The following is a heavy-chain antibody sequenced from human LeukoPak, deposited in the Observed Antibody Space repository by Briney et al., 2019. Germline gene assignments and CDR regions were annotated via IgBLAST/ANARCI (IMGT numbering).Heavy chain of an antibody. V-gene: IGHV3-64*02. J-gene: IGHJ4*02. CDR2: ITGNGGGT. Sequence: GGSLRLSCAASGFIFSSYAMQWVRQAPGKELECISAITGNGGGTFYADSVKGRFTISRDNSKNPLFLQVDSLKAEDMAVYYCVRGGQSTNCFDYWGQGILVTVSS. CDR1: GFIFSSYA. CDR3: VRGGQSTNCFDY. D-gene: IGHD1-1*01.